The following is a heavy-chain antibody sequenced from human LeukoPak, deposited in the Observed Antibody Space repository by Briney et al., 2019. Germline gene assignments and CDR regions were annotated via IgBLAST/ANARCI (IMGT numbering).Heavy chain of an antibody. CDR3: ASGSYSSGWYPYFEF. J-gene: IGHJ4*02. Sequence: SETPSLTCTVSGDSISSNNYYWGWIRQPPGKGLEWIASIYNSGSTYYNPSLKSRVAMSVDTSKNQFSLKLTSVTAADTAVYYWASGSYSSGWYPYFEFWGQGTRETVSS. CDR1: GDSISSNNYY. CDR2: IYNSGST. V-gene: IGHV4-39*01. D-gene: IGHD6-19*01.